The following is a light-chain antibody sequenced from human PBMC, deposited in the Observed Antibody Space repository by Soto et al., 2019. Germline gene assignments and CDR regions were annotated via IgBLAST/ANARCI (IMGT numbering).Light chain of an antibody. CDR1: QSVSSNY. CDR3: QQYAVSPIT. CDR2: AAS. V-gene: IGKV3-20*01. Sequence: EIVLTQSPGTLSLSPGERATLSCRASQSVSSNYLAWYHQKPGQAPRLLIYAASTRATGIPDRFSGSGSGTDFTLTISRLEPEDFAVFYCQQYAVSPITFGQGTRLEIK. J-gene: IGKJ5*01.